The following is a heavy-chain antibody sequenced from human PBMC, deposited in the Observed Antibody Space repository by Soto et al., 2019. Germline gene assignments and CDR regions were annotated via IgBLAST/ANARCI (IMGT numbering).Heavy chain of an antibody. Sequence: QVQLQESGPGLVKPSQTLSLTCTVSGGSVSSGGYYWNWIRQPPGKGLEWIGYIRDSATTYFSPSHTNRFTISVDPSKYQFTLKVKSVTAADTAIYYCARDKGDGYNYGNFWLWSQGTLVTVSS. D-gene: IGHD5-12*01. J-gene: IGHJ4*02. CDR2: IRDSATT. V-gene: IGHV4-31*03. CDR3: ARDKGDGYNYGNFWL. CDR1: GGSVSSGGYY.